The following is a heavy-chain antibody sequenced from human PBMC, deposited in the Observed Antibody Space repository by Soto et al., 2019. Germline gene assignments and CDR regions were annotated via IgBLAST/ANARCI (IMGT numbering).Heavy chain of an antibody. CDR2: IIPIFGTA. CDR1: GGTFNSYA. V-gene: IGHV1-69*12. Sequence: QVQLVQSGAEVKKPGSSVKVSCKASGGTFNSYAISWVRQAPGQGLEWMGGIIPIFGTADYAQKFQGRVKITAVESTSTAYMELGSVRSEDTAVYYCASHYDSGGYYYRGLDYRGQGTLVTVSS. CDR3: ASHYDSGGYYYRGLDY. J-gene: IGHJ4*02. D-gene: IGHD3-22*01.